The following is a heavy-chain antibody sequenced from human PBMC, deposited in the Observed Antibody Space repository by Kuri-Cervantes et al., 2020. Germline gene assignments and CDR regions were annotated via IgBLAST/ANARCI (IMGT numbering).Heavy chain of an antibody. V-gene: IGHV4-34*01. CDR1: GGSFSGYY. CDR2: INHSGST. Sequence: SETLSLTCAVYGGSFSGYYWSWIRQPPEKGLEWIGEINHSGSTNYNSSLKSRVSISVDTSKDQFSLKLSSVTAADTAVYYCARDDDTDYYYYYMDVWGKGTTVTVSS. D-gene: IGHD3-22*01. J-gene: IGHJ6*03. CDR3: ARDDDTDYYYYYMDV.